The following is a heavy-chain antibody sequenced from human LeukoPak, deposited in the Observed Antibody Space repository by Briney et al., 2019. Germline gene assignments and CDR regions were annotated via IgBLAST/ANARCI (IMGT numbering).Heavy chain of an antibody. CDR3: AREKEGGYGDPDAFDI. CDR2: INNDASYI. J-gene: IGHJ3*02. V-gene: IGHV3-21*04. D-gene: IGHD5-12*01. CDR1: GFTFSTSA. Sequence: GGSLRLSCAASGFTFSTSAMNWVRQAPGKGLEWVSSINNDASYIYYADSVKGRFTISRDNAKNSLYLQMNSLRAEDTAVYYCAREKEGGYGDPDAFDIWGQGTMVTVSS.